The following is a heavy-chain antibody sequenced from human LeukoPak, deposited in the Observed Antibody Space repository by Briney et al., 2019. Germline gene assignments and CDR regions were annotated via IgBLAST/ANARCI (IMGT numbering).Heavy chain of an antibody. CDR1: CGSITSTNY. J-gene: IGHJ4*02. CDR3: AREGGPYRPLDC. Sequence: PSQTMSFTSGASCGSITSTNYWTWVRQPPGKGLEWIGEVNVQGSTYYNPSLMGRVAISVDMSKNHFSLQLTSVTAAATAVYYCAREGGPYRPLDCPGRGSLVTVSS. V-gene: IGHV4-4*02. CDR2: VNVQGST.